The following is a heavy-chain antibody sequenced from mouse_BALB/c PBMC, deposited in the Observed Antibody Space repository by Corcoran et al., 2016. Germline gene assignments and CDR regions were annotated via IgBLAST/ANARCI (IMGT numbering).Heavy chain of an antibody. J-gene: IGHJ1*01. CDR1: GLNIKDTY. V-gene: IGHV14-3*02. Sequence: EVQLQQSGAELVKPGASVQLSCTASGLNIKDTYMHWVKQRPEQGLEWIGRIDPANGNTKYDPKFQGQATITADTSSNTAYLQLSSLTSEDTAVYYCARWDWYFDVWGAGTTVTVSS. CDR3: ARWDWYFDV. CDR2: IDPANGNT.